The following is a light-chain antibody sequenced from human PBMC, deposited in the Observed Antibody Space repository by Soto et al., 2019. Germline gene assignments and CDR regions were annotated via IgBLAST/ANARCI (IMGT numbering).Light chain of an antibody. CDR1: SSDVGGYNY. J-gene: IGLJ2*01. V-gene: IGLV2-14*01. Sequence: QSALTQPASVSGSPGQSITISCTGTSSDVGGYNYVSWYQQHPGKAPKLMIYDGSNRPSGVSNRFSGSKSGNTASLTISGLQDEDEDDYYCSSYTTSGSLVFGGGTKLTVL. CDR2: DGS. CDR3: SSYTTSGSLV.